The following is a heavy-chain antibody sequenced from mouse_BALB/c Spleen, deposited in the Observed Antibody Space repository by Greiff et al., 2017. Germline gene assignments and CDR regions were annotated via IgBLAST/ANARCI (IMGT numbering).Heavy chain of an antibody. CDR2: ISNGGGST. CDR3: ASSYYRYDGYAMDY. J-gene: IGHJ4*01. CDR1: GFTFSSYT. D-gene: IGHD2-14*01. V-gene: IGHV5-12-2*01. Sequence: VQLKESGGGLVQPGGSLKLSCAASGFTFSSYTMSWVRQTPEKRLEWVAYISNGGGSTYYPDTVKGRFTISRDNAKNTLYLQMSSLKSEDTAMYYCASSYYRYDGYAMDYWGQGTSVTVSS.